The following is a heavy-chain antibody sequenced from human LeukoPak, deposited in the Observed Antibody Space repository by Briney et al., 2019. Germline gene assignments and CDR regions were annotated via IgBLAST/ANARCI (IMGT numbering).Heavy chain of an antibody. D-gene: IGHD5-24*01. CDR1: GGSISSYY. Sequence: NTLETLSLTCTVSGGSISSYYWSWIRQPPGKGLEWIGYIYYSGSTNYNPSLKSRVTISVDTSKNQFSLKLSSVTAADTAVYYCARLEMATIGYYFDYWGQGTLVTVSS. J-gene: IGHJ4*02. V-gene: IGHV4-59*01. CDR3: ARLEMATIGYYFDY. CDR2: IYYSGST.